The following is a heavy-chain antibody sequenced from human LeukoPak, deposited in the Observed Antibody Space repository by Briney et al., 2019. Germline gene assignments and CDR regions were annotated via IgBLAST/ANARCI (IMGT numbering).Heavy chain of an antibody. V-gene: IGHV1-24*01. Sequence: GASVKVSCKVSGYTLTELSMHWVRQAPGKGLEWMGGFDPEDGETIYAQKFQGRVTMTEDTSTDTAYMGLSSLRSEDTAVYYCATVSSSGWYWFDPWGQGTLVTVSS. D-gene: IGHD6-19*01. CDR1: GYTLTELS. CDR3: ATVSSSGWYWFDP. J-gene: IGHJ5*02. CDR2: FDPEDGET.